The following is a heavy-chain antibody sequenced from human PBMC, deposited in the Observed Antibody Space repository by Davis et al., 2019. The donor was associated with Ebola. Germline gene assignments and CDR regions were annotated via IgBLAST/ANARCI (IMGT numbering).Heavy chain of an antibody. D-gene: IGHD3-16*02. Sequence: GESLKISCAASGFNFSRYWMSWVRQAPGKGLEWVANIKEDGSEKYYVDSVKGRFTISRDNAKNSLYLQMNSLRAEDTAVYYCAREGVVIAFGGVIVIRPYWGQGTLVTVSS. CDR3: AREGVVIAFGGVIVIRPY. CDR1: GFNFSRYW. J-gene: IGHJ4*02. CDR2: IKEDGSEK. V-gene: IGHV3-7*01.